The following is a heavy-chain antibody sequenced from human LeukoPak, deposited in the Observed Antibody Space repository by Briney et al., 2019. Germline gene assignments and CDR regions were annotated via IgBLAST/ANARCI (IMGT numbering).Heavy chain of an antibody. Sequence: GGSLRLSCAASGFTFSSYGMHWVRQAPGKGLEWVAFIRYDGSNKYYADSVQGRLTISRDNSKTTLYLQMNSLRSADTAGYYCAKDDGAGSYYNVMVVDFWGQGTLVTVSS. J-gene: IGHJ4*02. CDR1: GFTFSSYG. V-gene: IGHV3-30*02. CDR2: IRYDGSNK. D-gene: IGHD3-10*01. CDR3: AKDDGAGSYYNVMVVDF.